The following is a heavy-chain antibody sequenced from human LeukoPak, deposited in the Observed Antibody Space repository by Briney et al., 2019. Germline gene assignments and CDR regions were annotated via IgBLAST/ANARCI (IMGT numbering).Heavy chain of an antibody. CDR2: VNPSGDST. J-gene: IGHJ5*02. D-gene: IGHD4-23*01. CDR1: GYTFIRYY. CDR3: ARDYGGNSGWFDP. V-gene: IGHV1-46*01. Sequence: ASVKVSCKASGYTFIRYYIHWVRQAPGQGLEWMGIVNPSGDSTNYAQKFQGRVTMTRDTSISTAYMELSSLRSDDTAVYFCARDYGGNSGWFDPWGQGTLVTVSS.